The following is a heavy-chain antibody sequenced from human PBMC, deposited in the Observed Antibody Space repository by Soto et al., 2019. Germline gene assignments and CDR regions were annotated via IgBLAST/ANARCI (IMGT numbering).Heavy chain of an antibody. J-gene: IGHJ5*02. CDR1: GGSISSGDYY. CDR2: IYYSGST. Sequence: SETLSLTCTVSGGSISSGDYYWSWIRQPPGKGLEWIGYIYYSGSTYYNPSLKSRVTISVDTSKNQFSLKLSSVTAADTAVYYCAREGRYCSSTSCYTANWFDPWGQGALVTVSS. V-gene: IGHV4-30-4*01. D-gene: IGHD2-2*02. CDR3: AREGRYCSSTSCYTANWFDP.